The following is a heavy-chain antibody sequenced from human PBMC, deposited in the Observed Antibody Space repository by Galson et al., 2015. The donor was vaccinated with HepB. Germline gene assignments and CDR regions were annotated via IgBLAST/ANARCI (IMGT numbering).Heavy chain of an antibody. CDR2: ISSSSSTI. J-gene: IGHJ4*02. V-gene: IGHV3-48*04. CDR1: GFTFSSYS. Sequence: SLRLSCAASGFTFSSYSMNWVRQAPGKGLEWVSYISSSSSTIYYADSVKGRFTISRDNAKNSLYLQMNSLRAEDTAVYYCARGGRVRGGVSFDYWGQGTLVTVSS. D-gene: IGHD2-21*01. CDR3: ARGGRVRGGVSFDY.